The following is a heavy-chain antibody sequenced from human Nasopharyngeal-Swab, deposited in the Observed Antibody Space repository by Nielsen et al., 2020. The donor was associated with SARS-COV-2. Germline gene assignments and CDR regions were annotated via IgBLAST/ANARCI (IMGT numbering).Heavy chain of an antibody. V-gene: IGHV4-34*01. CDR3: ARGLSGVVPAPILGLGPYYYFYYMDV. Sequence: SQTLSLTCAVSGGSFSANYWGWIRQPPGKGLEWIGEINHSGSTNYNPSLRSRVTISVDTSKSQSSLKLTSVTAADTSVYSCARGLSGVVPAPILGLGPYYYFYYMDVLGKGTTVTVSS. J-gene: IGHJ6*03. CDR2: INHSGST. D-gene: IGHD2-2*01. CDR1: GGSFSANY.